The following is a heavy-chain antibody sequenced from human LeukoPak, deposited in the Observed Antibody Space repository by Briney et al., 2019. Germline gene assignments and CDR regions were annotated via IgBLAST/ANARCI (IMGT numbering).Heavy chain of an antibody. CDR1: GFTLSGYW. CDR3: ARFDYGDYDDAFDI. D-gene: IGHD4-17*01. J-gene: IGHJ3*02. CDR2: IKQDGSEK. V-gene: IGHV3-7*01. Sequence: PVGSLRLSCAASGFTLSGYWMSWVRQAPGKGLEWVANIKQDGSEKYCADSVKGRFTISRDNVKNSLYLQMNSLSAEDTAVYYCARFDYGDYDDAFDIWGQGTMVTVSS.